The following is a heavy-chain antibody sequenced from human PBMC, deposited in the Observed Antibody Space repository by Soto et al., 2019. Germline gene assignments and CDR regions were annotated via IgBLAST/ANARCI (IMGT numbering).Heavy chain of an antibody. D-gene: IGHD6-13*01. CDR2: INPISGDT. V-gene: IGHV1-2*04. Sequence: QVQLVQSGAEVRKPGASVKVSCKSSGYVFTGYYMHWVRQAPGQGLEWLGWINPISGDTKYAQKFQGWVTMTRYTSSNTVYMELTRLRSDDTAVYYCAIDYGAAAGTSLNWFDPWGQGTLVTVSS. CDR1: GYVFTGYY. J-gene: IGHJ5*02. CDR3: AIDYGAAAGTSLNWFDP.